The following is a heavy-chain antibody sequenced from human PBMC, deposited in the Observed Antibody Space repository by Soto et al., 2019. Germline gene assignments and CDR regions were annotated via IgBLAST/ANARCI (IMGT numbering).Heavy chain of an antibody. V-gene: IGHV1-46*01. D-gene: IGHD4-4*01. J-gene: IGHJ2*01. CDR3: ERATVTRYLDL. CDR1: GYTFTSYY. CDR2: INPSGGST. Sequence: ASVKVSCKASGYTFTSYYMHWVRQAPGQGLEWMGIINPSGGSTSYAQKFQGRVTMTRDTSTSTVYMELSSLRSEDTAVYYCERATVTRYLDLWGRGTLVTVYS.